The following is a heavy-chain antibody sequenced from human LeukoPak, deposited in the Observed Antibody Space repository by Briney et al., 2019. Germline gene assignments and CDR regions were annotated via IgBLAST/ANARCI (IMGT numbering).Heavy chain of an antibody. V-gene: IGHV4-59*08. J-gene: IGHJ5*02. Sequence: SSETLSLTCTVSGGSISSYYWSWIRQPPGKGLEWIAYISDIGSINYNPSLKSRVTISLDTSKNQFSLKLSSVTAADTAVYYCARHKGFGSSYPPWFDPWGQGTLVTVSS. D-gene: IGHD6-13*01. CDR3: ARHKGFGSSYPPWFDP. CDR2: ISDIGSI. CDR1: GGSISSYY.